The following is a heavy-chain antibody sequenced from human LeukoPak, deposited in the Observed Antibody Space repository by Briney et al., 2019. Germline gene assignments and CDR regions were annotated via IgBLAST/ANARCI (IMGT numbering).Heavy chain of an antibody. CDR3: ARMSGELLQSFDI. CDR2: IDWDDDK. Sequence: SGPALVKPTQTLTLTCTFSGFSLSTSGMCVSWIRQPPGKALEWLARIDWDDDKYYSTSQKTRLTISKDTSKNQVVLTMTNMDPVDTATYYCARMSGELLQSFDIWGQGTMVTVSS. D-gene: IGHD1-26*01. V-gene: IGHV2-70*11. J-gene: IGHJ3*02. CDR1: GFSLSTSGMC.